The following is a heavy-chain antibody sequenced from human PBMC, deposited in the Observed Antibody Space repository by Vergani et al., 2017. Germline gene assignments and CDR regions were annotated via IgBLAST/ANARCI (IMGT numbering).Heavy chain of an antibody. CDR1: GFTFSSYS. CDR2: ISSSSSYI. V-gene: IGHV3-21*01. CDR3: AKGKIETEGYNFELIFDS. J-gene: IGHJ5*01. Sequence: EVQLVESGGGLVKPGGSLRLSCAASGFTFSSYSMNWVRQAPGKGLEWVSSISSSSSYIYYADSVKGRFTISRDNSANMLHLQANSLRAEDTAVYYCAKGKIETEGYNFELIFDSWGPGTQVTVSS. D-gene: IGHD1-1*01.